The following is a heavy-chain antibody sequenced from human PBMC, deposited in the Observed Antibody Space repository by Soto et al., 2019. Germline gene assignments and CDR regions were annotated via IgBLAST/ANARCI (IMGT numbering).Heavy chain of an antibody. CDR3: AKDQGIAASHGID. CDR2: ISNDGSDK. CDR1: GFTFNNFG. J-gene: IGHJ3*01. D-gene: IGHD6-13*01. Sequence: HVHLVESGGGVVQPGRSLRLSCAASGFTFNNFGMHWVRQAPGKGLEWVAAISNDGSDKYYADSVRGRLTISRDNSQNTVYLQMNSLRAEDTAVYYCAKDQGIAASHGIDWGQGTMVTVSS. V-gene: IGHV3-30*18.